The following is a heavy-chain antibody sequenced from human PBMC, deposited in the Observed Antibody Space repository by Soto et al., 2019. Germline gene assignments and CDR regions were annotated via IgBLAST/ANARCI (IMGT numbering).Heavy chain of an antibody. V-gene: IGHV1-69*01. CDR3: ARDGVDVSRTTVRHGALDI. D-gene: IGHD4-17*01. J-gene: IGHJ3*02. CDR1: GGSFSTYG. CDR2: FIPVFTTA. Sequence: QVQLVQSGAEVKKPGSSVKVSCKASGGSFSTYGISWVRQAPGQGLEWMGGFIPVFTTAKYAQKFQGRVSITGDESTYTAYMELSSLRSEDTAVYFCARDGVDVSRTTVRHGALDIWGQGTVVTVSS.